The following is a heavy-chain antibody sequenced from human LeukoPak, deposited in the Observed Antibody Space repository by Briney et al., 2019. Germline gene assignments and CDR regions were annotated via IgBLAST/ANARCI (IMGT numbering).Heavy chain of an antibody. CDR2: IKSKTDGGTT. CDR1: GGSISSYY. J-gene: IGHJ4*02. D-gene: IGHD3-3*01. V-gene: IGHV3-15*01. Sequence: SSETLSLTCTVSGGSISSYYWSWVRQAPGKGLEWVGRIKSKTDGGTTDYAAPVKGRFTISRDDSKNTLYLQMNSLKTEDTAVYYCTTDSHYDFWSGYRGPDYWGQGTLVTVSS. CDR3: TTDSHYDFWSGYRGPDY.